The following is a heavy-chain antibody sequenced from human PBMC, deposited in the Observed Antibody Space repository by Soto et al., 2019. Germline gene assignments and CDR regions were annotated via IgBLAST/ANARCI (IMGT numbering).Heavy chain of an antibody. CDR3: ARSGLGYCSSTSCPRSYYYYYMDV. D-gene: IGHD2-2*01. V-gene: IGHV1-8*01. CDR2: MNPNSGNT. J-gene: IGHJ6*03. Sequence: ASVKVSCKASGYTFTSYDINWVRQATGQGLEWMGWMNPNSGNTGYAQKFQGRVTMTRNTSISTAYMELSSLRSEDTAVYYCARSGLGYCSSTSCPRSYYYYYMDVWGKGTTVTVSS. CDR1: GYTFTSYD.